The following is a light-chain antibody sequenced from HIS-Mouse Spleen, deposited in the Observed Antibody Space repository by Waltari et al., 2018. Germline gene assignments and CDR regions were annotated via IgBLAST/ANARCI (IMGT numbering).Light chain of an antibody. J-gene: IGLJ2*01. CDR1: SSDVGGYNY. CDR3: SSYTSSSTLV. Sequence: QSALTQPASVSGSPGQSITIPCTGTSSDVGGYNYVSWYQQHPGKAPNLMIYDVSNRPSWVSNRFSCSKSGNTASLTISGLQAEDEADYYCSSYTSSSTLVFGGGTKLTVL. CDR2: DVS. V-gene: IGLV2-14*03.